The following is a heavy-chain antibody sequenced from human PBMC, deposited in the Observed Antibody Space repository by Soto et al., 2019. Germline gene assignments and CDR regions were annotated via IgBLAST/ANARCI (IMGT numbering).Heavy chain of an antibody. CDR1: GGSISSYY. CDR2: IYTSGST. J-gene: IGHJ5*02. CDR3: ARERGYYDFWSSYHSNWFDP. Sequence: QVQLQESGPGLVKPSETLSLTCTVSGGSISSYYWSWIRQPAGKGLEWIGRIYTSGSTNYNPSLKSRVTMSVDTSKNQFSLKLSSVTAADTAVYYCARERGYYDFWSSYHSNWFDPWGQGTLVTVSS. D-gene: IGHD3-3*01. V-gene: IGHV4-4*07.